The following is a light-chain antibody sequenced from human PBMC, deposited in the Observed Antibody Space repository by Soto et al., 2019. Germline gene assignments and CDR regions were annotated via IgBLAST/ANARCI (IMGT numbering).Light chain of an antibody. V-gene: IGLV2-14*01. J-gene: IGLJ3*02. CDR1: SSDVGGYNY. Sequence: QSALTQPASVSGSPGQSITISCTGTSSDVGGYNYVSWYQQHPGKAPKLMIYDVSNRPSGVSNRFSGSKSGNTASLTISGLQAEDEADYYCSSYTSSRVFGGGTQLTVL. CDR3: SSYTSSRV. CDR2: DVS.